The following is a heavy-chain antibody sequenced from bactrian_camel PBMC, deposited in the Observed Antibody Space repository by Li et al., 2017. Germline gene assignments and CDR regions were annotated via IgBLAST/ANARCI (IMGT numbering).Heavy chain of an antibody. CDR2: IESDGSP. CDR3: AAPTGLSYTCYRWEERLEYNY. Sequence: HVQLVESGGGSVQAGGSLRLSCVASGIEFASVCAGWSRQTPGKQRERIATIESDGSPTYDDSVRGRFTISKDTVKNILYLEVNNLKPEDSGMYYCAAPTGLSYTCYRWEERLEYNYWGQGTQVT. D-gene: IGHD1*01. J-gene: IGHJ4*01. V-gene: IGHV3S53*01. CDR1: GIEFASVC.